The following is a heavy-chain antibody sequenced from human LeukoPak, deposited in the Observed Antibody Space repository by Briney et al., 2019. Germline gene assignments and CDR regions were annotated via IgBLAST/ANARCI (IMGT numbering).Heavy chain of an antibody. V-gene: IGHV4-31*11. CDR2: IYYSGST. CDR1: GGSFSGYY. Sequence: PSETLSLTCAVYGGSFSGYYWSWIRQHPGKGLEWIGYIYYSGSTYYNPSLKSRVTISVDTSKNQFSLKLSSVTAADTAVYYCARGEGSYYKEQRNPYYYYGMDVWGQGTTVTVSS. D-gene: IGHD3-10*01. J-gene: IGHJ6*02. CDR3: ARGEGSYYKEQRNPYYYYGMDV.